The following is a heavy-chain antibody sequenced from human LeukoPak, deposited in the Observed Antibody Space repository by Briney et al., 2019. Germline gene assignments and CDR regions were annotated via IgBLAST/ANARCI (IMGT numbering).Heavy chain of an antibody. CDR2: FDPEDGET. D-gene: IGHD3-16*02. CDR1: GYTLTELS. V-gene: IGHV1-24*01. Sequence: GASVKVSCKVSGYTLTELSMHWVRQAPGKGLEWMGGFDPEDGETIYAQKFQGGVTITRNTSISTAYMELSSLRSEDTAVYYCARGLRLGELSWFDYWGQGTLVTVSS. CDR3: ARGLRLGELSWFDY. J-gene: IGHJ4*02.